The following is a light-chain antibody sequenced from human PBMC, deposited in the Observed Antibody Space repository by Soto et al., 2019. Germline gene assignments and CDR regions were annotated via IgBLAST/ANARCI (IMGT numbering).Light chain of an antibody. V-gene: IGKV3-20*01. J-gene: IGKJ4*01. Sequence: EIVLTQSPGTLSLSPGERATLSCRASQSVSSSFLAWFQQKPGQAPRLLIYGASSSATGIPDRFIGSGSGTDFTLTISRLEPEDFAVYYWQQYDSSPLTLGGGTKVEIK. CDR3: QQYDSSPLT. CDR1: QSVSSSF. CDR2: GAS.